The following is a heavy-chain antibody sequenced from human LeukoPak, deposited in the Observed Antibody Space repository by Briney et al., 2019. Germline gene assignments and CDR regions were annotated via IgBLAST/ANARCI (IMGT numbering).Heavy chain of an antibody. CDR2: ISGVGGST. CDR1: GFTFSRYA. V-gene: IGHV3-23*01. Sequence: GGSLRLSCAASGFTFSRYAMSWIRQAPGKGLDWVSTISGVGGSTYYADSVKGRFTISRDNSKNTLYLQMNSLRAEDTAVYYCARGTYGMDVWGQGTTVTVSS. CDR3: ARGTYGMDV. J-gene: IGHJ6*02.